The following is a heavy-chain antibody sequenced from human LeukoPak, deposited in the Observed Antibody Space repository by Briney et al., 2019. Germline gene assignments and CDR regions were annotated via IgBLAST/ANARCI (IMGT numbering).Heavy chain of an antibody. Sequence: GRSLRRSCAASTFTFYDYAMDRVRHAPGKGLECVSGISWNNGSIAYADSVKGRFTISRANAKYSLYLQMNSLRAEDTALYYCAKEWELLGFDYWGQGTLVTVSS. CDR3: AKEWELLGFDY. CDR2: ISWNNGSI. V-gene: IGHV3-9*01. CDR1: TFTFYDYA. J-gene: IGHJ4*02. D-gene: IGHD1-26*01.